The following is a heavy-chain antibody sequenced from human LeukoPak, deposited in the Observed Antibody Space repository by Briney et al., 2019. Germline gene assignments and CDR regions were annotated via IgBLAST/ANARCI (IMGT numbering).Heavy chain of an antibody. CDR3: AKDRSIGTYYTFDS. D-gene: IGHD1-26*01. CDR1: GFTFNNYA. CDR2: VSGSGAIA. J-gene: IGHJ4*02. Sequence: PGGSLRLSCAASGFTFNNYAMSWVRQAPGKGLEWVSTVSGSGAIAYYTDSDKGRFTISRDNSKNTLYLQMSSLTAKDTAVYYCAKDRSIGTYYTFDSWGQGTLVTVS. V-gene: IGHV3-23*01.